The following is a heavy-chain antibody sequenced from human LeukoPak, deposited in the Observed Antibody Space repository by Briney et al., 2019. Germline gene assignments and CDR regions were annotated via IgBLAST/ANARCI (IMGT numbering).Heavy chain of an antibody. Sequence: ASVKVSCKASGGTFSSYAISWVRQAPGQGLEWMGGVIPIFGTANYAQKFQGRVTITADESTSTAYMELSSLRSEDTAVYYCARPGWGMGAFDIWGQGTMVTVSS. V-gene: IGHV1-69*13. D-gene: IGHD3-16*01. CDR3: ARPGWGMGAFDI. CDR1: GGTFSSYA. J-gene: IGHJ3*02. CDR2: VIPIFGTA.